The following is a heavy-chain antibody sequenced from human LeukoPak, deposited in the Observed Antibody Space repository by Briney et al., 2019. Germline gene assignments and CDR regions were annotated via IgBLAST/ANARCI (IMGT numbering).Heavy chain of an antibody. CDR3: AKESNYDSSGFFDY. V-gene: IGHV3-23*01. CDR1: GFTFSSYA. J-gene: IGHJ4*02. D-gene: IGHD3-22*01. Sequence: GGSLRLSCAASGFTFSSYAMSWVRQAPGKGLECGSAISGSGGSTYYADSVKGRFTISRDNSKNTLYLQMNSLRAEDTAVYYCAKESNYDSSGFFDYWGQGTLVTVSS. CDR2: ISGSGGST.